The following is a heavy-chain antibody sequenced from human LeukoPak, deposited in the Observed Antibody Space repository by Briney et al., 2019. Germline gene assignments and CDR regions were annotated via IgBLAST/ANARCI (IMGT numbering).Heavy chain of an antibody. V-gene: IGHV5-51*01. J-gene: IGHJ5*02. CDR3: ARQVEYTSSWYTYNYFDP. Sequence: GESLKISCKGSGHSFTSYWIGGVRQMPGKGLEWMGIIYPGDSDTRYSPSFQGQVTISADKSISTAYLQWSSLKASDTAMYYCARQVEYTSSWYTYNYFDPWGQGTLVTVSS. CDR2: IYPGDSDT. CDR1: GHSFTSYW. D-gene: IGHD6-13*01.